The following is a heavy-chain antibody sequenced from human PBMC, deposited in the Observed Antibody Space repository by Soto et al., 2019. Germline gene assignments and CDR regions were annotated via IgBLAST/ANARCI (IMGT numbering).Heavy chain of an antibody. V-gene: IGHV3-48*02. D-gene: IGHD2-2*01. J-gene: IGHJ5*02. CDR3: ARESPWCSTSCYPLGWFDP. CDR2: ISSSSSTI. Sequence: GGSLRLSCAASGFTFSSYSMNWVRQAPGKXLEWVSYISSSSSTIYYADSVKGRFTISRDNAKNSLYLQMNSLRDEDTAVYYCARESPWCSTSCYPLGWFDPWGQRTLVPVSS. CDR1: GFTFSSYS.